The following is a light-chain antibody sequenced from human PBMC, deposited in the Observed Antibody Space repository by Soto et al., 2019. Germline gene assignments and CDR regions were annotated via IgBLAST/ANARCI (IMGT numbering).Light chain of an antibody. V-gene: IGKV3-20*01. J-gene: IGKJ2*01. CDR3: QQYSSLPHT. CDR1: QSVTNRY. CDR2: GTS. Sequence: ESVLTQSPGTLSLSPGERATLSCRASQSVTNRYFAWYQQRPGQAPRLLIYGTSNRATGIPDRFSGSGSGTDFTLTISRLEPEDFVVYYCQQYSSLPHTFGQGTKVDIX.